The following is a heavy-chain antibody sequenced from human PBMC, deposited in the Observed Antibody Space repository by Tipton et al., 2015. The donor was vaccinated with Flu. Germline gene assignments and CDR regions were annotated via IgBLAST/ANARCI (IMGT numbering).Heavy chain of an antibody. Sequence: LSCTASGDSISPSYWTWIRQPPGKGLEWIGHIYYRGSTNYNPSLKSRVTISEDTPKNQFSLKLSSVTAAGTAVYYCARDRGDGYNDDAFDIWGQGTMVTVSS. J-gene: IGHJ3*02. CDR3: ARDRGDGYNDDAFDI. CDR2: IYYRGST. CDR1: GDSISPSY. D-gene: IGHD5-24*01. V-gene: IGHV4-59*01.